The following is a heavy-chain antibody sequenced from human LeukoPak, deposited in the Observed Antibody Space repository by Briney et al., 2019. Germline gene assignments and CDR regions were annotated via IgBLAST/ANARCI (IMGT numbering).Heavy chain of an antibody. V-gene: IGHV4-59*01. CDR2: IYYSGST. J-gene: IGHJ4*02. D-gene: IGHD5-12*01. Sequence: SETLSLTCTVSGDTISSYYWSWIRQPPGKGLEWIGYIYYSGSTNYNPSLKSRVTISIDTSKNQFSLKLSSVTAADTAVYYCARVSGYDWESFYDYWGQGTLVTVPS. CDR1: GDTISSYY. CDR3: ARVSGYDWESFYDY.